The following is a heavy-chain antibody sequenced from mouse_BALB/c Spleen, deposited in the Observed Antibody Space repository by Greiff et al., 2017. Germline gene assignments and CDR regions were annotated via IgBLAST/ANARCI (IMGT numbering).Heavy chain of an antibody. CDR1: GYTFTDYW. Sequence: QVQLQQPGAELVMPGASVKMSCKASGYTFTDYWMHWVKQRPGQGLEWIGAIDTSDSYTSYNQKFKGKATLTVDESSSTAYMQLSSLTSEDSAVYYCARYYGSSDYYAMDYWGQGTSVTVSS. CDR3: ARYYGSSDYYAMDY. J-gene: IGHJ4*01. D-gene: IGHD1-1*01. CDR2: IDTSDSYT. V-gene: IGHV1-69*01.